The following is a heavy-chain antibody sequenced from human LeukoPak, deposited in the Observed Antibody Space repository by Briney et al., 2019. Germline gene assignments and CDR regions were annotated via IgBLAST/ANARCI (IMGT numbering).Heavy chain of an antibody. Sequence: SVKVSFKASGGTFSSYAISWVRQAPGQGLEWMGGIIPIFGTANYAQKFQGRVTITADKSTSTAYMELSSLRSEDTAVYYCASCSPGPYSSYGMDVWGKGTPVTVSS. CDR2: IIPIFGTA. J-gene: IGHJ6*04. CDR3: ASCSPGPYSSYGMDV. D-gene: IGHD2-15*01. V-gene: IGHV1-69*06. CDR1: GGTFSSYA.